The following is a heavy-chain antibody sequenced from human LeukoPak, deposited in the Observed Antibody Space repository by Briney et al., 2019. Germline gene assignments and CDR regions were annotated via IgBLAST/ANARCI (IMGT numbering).Heavy chain of an antibody. J-gene: IGHJ4*02. D-gene: IGHD4-23*01. CDR3: ASTDYGGYFDY. Sequence: PSETLSLTRTVSGGSISSGGYYRSWIRQHPGTGLEWIGYIYYSGSTYYNPSLKSRVTISVDTSKNQFSLKLSSVTAADTAVYYCASTDYGGYFDYWGQGTLVTVSS. V-gene: IGHV4-31*03. CDR2: IYYSGST. CDR1: GGSISSGGYY.